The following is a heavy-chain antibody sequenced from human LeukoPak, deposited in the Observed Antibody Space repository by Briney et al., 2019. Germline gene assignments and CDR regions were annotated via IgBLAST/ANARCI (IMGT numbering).Heavy chain of an antibody. V-gene: IGHV4-59*08. CDR3: ARHRDYYDT. CDR1: GASINNNF. CDR2: IYSSGSA. J-gene: IGHJ4*01. Sequence: SETLSLTCTVSGASINNNFWTWIRQPSGKGLEWIGYIYSSGSANYNPSLKSRVIISGDTSKNQISLNLTSVTAAGTAVYFCARHRDYYDTWGHGTLVTVSS. D-gene: IGHD3-22*01.